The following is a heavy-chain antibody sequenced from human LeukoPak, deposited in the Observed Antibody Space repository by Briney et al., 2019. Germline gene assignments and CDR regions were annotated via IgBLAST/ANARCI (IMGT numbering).Heavy chain of an antibody. J-gene: IGHJ4*02. CDR2: IYHSGST. Sequence: SQTLSLTCTVSGGSISSGGYYWSWIRQPPGKGLEWIGYIYHSGSTYYNPSLKSRVTISVDRSKNQFSLKLSSVTAADTAVYYCAVAAAAGTDFDYWGQGTLVTVSS. D-gene: IGHD6-13*01. V-gene: IGHV4-30-2*01. CDR3: AVAAAAGTDFDY. CDR1: GGSISSGGYY.